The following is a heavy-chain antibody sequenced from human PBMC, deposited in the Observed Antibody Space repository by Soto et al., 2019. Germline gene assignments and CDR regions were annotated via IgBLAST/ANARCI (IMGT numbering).Heavy chain of an antibody. J-gene: IGHJ4*02. Sequence: GGSLRLSCAASGFTFSGSAMHWVRQASGKGLEWVGRIRSKANSYATAYAASVKGRFTISRDDSKNTAYLQMNSLKTEDTAVYYCTRSYTIFGVTNDYWGQGTLVTVSS. D-gene: IGHD3-3*01. CDR1: GFTFSGSA. V-gene: IGHV3-73*01. CDR2: IRSKANSYAT. CDR3: TRSYTIFGVTNDY.